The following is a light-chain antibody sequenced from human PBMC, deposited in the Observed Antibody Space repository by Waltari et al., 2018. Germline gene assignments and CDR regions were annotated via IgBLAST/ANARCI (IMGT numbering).Light chain of an antibody. J-gene: IGKJ2*01. Sequence: EIVLTQSPGSLSLSPGERATLSCRASQTISNSQLAWYQQRPGQGPRPLIYGASRRATGIPDRFSGSGSGTDFTLTISRLEPEDFAVYYCQQYGSSPETFGQGTKLEIK. CDR2: GAS. CDR3: QQYGSSPET. CDR1: QTISNSQ. V-gene: IGKV3-20*01.